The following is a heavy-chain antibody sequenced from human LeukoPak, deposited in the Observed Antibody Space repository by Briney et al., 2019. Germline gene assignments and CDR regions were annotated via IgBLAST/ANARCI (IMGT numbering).Heavy chain of an antibody. J-gene: IGHJ4*02. V-gene: IGHV1-18*01. CDR1: GYTFSNYG. CDR3: ARDGSGVWFDY. Sequence: ASVKVSCKASGYTFSNYGISWVRQAPGQGLEWMAWINAYNGDTNYAQKLQGRVTLTTETSTSTAYMELRSLRSDDTAVYYCARDGSGVWFDYWGQGTLVTVSS. CDR2: INAYNGDT. D-gene: IGHD3-10*01.